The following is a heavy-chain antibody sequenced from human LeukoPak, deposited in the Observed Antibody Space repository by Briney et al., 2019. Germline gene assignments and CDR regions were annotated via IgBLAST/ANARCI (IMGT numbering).Heavy chain of an antibody. V-gene: IGHV3-23*01. CDR3: ARTPWIQLWSFFDY. J-gene: IGHJ4*02. CDR1: GFTFSSYA. Sequence: GGSLRLSCAASGFTFSSYAMSWVRQAPGKGLEWVSAISGSGGTTYYAESVKGRFTISRDNSKNTLYLKKNSLRAEDTAVYYCARTPWIQLWSFFDYWGQGTLVTVSS. D-gene: IGHD5-18*01. CDR2: ISGSGGTT.